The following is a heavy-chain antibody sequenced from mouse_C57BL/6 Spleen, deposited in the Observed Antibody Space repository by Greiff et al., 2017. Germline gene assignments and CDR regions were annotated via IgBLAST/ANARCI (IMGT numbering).Heavy chain of an antibody. CDR3: ARGGATVYCWSFDV. Sequence: VQLQESGAELMKPGASVKLSCKATGYTFTGYWIEWVKQRPGHGLEWIGEILPGSGSTNYNEKFKGKATFTADTSSNTAYMQLSSLTTEDSAISQSARGGATVYCWSFDVWGTGTTVTVSA. J-gene: IGHJ1*03. CDR2: ILPGSGST. D-gene: IGHD1-1*01. CDR1: GYTFTGYW. V-gene: IGHV1-9*01.